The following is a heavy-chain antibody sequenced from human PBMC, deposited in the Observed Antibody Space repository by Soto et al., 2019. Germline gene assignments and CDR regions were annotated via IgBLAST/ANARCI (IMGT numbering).Heavy chain of an antibody. CDR1: GFTFSSYA. CDR3: ARGHSYYYDSSGYYY. D-gene: IGHD3-22*01. J-gene: IGHJ4*02. Sequence: PGGSLRLSCAASGFTFSSYAMHWVRQAPGKGPEWVAVISYDGSNKYYADSVKGRFTISRDNSKNTLYLQMNSLRAEDTAVYYCARGHSYYYDSSGYYYWGQGTLVTVSS. CDR2: ISYDGSNK. V-gene: IGHV3-30-3*01.